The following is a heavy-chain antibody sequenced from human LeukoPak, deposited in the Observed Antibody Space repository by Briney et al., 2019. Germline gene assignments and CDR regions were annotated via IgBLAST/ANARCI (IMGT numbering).Heavy chain of an antibody. V-gene: IGHV3-9*01. CDR2: ISWNSGSM. CDR1: GFTFDDYA. J-gene: IGHJ5*02. D-gene: IGHD1-1*01. Sequence: GRSLRLSCAASGFTFDDYAMHWVRQAPGKGLEWVSGISWNSGSMDYADSVKGRFTISRDNAKNSLYLQMNSLRAEDTAVYARDTSGRFDPWGQGTLVTVSS. CDR3: DTSGRFDP.